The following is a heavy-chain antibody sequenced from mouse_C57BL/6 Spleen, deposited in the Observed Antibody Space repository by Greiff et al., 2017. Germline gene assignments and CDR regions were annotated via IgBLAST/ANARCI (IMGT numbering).Heavy chain of an antibody. V-gene: IGHV1-66*01. Sequence: VQLQESGPELVKPGASVKISCKASGYSFTSYYIHWVKQRPGQGLEWIGWIYPGSGNTKYNEKFKGKATLTADTSSSTAYMQLSSLTSEDSAVYYCARSTMIPSYWYFDVWGTGTTVTVSS. D-gene: IGHD2-4*01. CDR3: ARSTMIPSYWYFDV. CDR1: GYSFTSYY. J-gene: IGHJ1*03. CDR2: IYPGSGNT.